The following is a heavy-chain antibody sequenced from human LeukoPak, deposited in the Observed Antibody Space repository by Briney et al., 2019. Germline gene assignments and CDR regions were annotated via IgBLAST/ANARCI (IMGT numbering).Heavy chain of an antibody. Sequence: SETLSLTCTVSGGSISSYYWSWIRQPPGKGLEWIGYIYYSGSTNYNPSLKSRVTISVDTSKNQFSLKLSSVTAVDTAVYYCARDGGDGVDYWGQGTLVTVSS. CDR3: ARDGGDGVDY. D-gene: IGHD3-16*01. CDR2: IYYSGST. CDR1: GGSISSYY. J-gene: IGHJ4*02. V-gene: IGHV4-59*01.